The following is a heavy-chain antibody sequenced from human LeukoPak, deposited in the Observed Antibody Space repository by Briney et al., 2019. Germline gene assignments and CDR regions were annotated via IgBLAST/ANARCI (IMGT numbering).Heavy chain of an antibody. Sequence: GGSLRLSCAASGFIFSSHGMNWVRQAPGKGLEWVSGISPSGDITYYADSVKGRFTISRDNAKNTLYLQMNSLRAEDTAVYYCASIYGSGSHYYYYMDVWGKGTTVTVSS. V-gene: IGHV3-23*01. D-gene: IGHD3-10*01. CDR2: ISPSGDIT. CDR3: ASIYGSGSHYYYYMDV. J-gene: IGHJ6*03. CDR1: GFIFSSHG.